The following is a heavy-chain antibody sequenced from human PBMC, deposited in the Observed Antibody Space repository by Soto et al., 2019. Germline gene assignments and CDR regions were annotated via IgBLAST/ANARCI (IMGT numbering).Heavy chain of an antibody. J-gene: IGHJ6*02. D-gene: IGHD4-17*01. CDR1: GFTFSSSW. V-gene: IGHV3-74*01. CDR3: TREMTTVSTYGMDI. CDR2: INSDGSIT. Sequence: EVQLVESGGGLVQPGGSLRLSCAASGFTFSSSWMHWVRQAPGKGLMWVSRINSDGSITNYADSVKGRFTISRDNRENTLYLQMNSLRAEDTAVYYCTREMTTVSTYGMDIWGQGTTVTVSS.